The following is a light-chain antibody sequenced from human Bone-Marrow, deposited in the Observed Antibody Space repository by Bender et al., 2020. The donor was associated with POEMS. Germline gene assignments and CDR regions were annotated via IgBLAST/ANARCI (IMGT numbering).Light chain of an antibody. CDR1: SGSIASNY. Sequence: NFMLTQPLSVSESPGKTVTISCSRSSGSIASNYVQWYQQRPGRAPTAVIYEDNQRPSGVPDRFSGSIDSSSNSASLSISGLRTEDEADYYCQSSDPRNVVFGGGTKLTVL. CDR2: EDN. CDR3: QSSDPRNVV. J-gene: IGLJ2*01. V-gene: IGLV6-57*04.